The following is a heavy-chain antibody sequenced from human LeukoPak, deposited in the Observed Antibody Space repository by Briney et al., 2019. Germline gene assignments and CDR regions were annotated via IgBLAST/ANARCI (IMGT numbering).Heavy chain of an antibody. J-gene: IGHJ4*02. D-gene: IGHD3-10*01. CDR3: ATLSGVPDY. V-gene: IGHV3-7*01. CDR1: GLPLSSYR. CDR2: LETDGSHI. Sequence: GVSLTLSCEVTGLPLSSYRMMWVRQAPGKGLEWEANLETDGSHIHYMDSVKDRFIISRDNAKNSVYLQMNSLRAEDSAVYYCATLSGVPDYWGQGTLVTVSS.